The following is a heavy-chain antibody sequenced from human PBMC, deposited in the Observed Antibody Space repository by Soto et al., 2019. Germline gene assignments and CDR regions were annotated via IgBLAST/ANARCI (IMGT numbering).Heavy chain of an antibody. D-gene: IGHD3-3*01. J-gene: IGHJ5*02. Sequence: PGESLKISCKGSGYSFTSYWISWVRQMPGKGLEWMGRIDPSDSYTNYSPSFQGHVTISADKSISTAYLQWSSLKASDTAMYYCARQNHYDFWSGYYRYPNSWFDPWGQGTLVTVSS. CDR2: IDPSDSYT. CDR1: GYSFTSYW. V-gene: IGHV5-10-1*01. CDR3: ARQNHYDFWSGYYRYPNSWFDP.